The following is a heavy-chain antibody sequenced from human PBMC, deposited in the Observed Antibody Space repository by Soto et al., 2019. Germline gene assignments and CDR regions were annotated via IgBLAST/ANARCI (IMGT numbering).Heavy chain of an antibody. Sequence: QVQLQESGPGLVKPSQTLSLTCTVSGGSISNGYYYWSWVRQNPGKGLEWIGHIYHSGRTYYNPSLKSRLTISVDTSKNPFSLNLSSVTAADTAVYYCARWVEVSLDYCVSWGQGTPVTVSS. CDR1: GGSISNGYYY. J-gene: IGHJ4*02. D-gene: IGHD2-15*01. CDR3: ARWVEVSLDYCVS. V-gene: IGHV4-31*03. CDR2: IYHSGRT.